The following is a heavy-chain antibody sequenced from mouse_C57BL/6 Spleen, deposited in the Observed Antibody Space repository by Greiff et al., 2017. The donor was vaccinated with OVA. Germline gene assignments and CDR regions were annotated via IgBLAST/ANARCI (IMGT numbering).Heavy chain of an antibody. CDR2: IYPGDGDT. J-gene: IGHJ4*01. CDR1: GYAFSSSW. D-gene: IGHD1-1*01. CDR3: ARDSSHAMDY. V-gene: IGHV1-82*01. Sequence: VQLQQSGPELVKPGASVKISCKASGYAFSSSWMNWVKQRPGKGLEWIGRIYPGDGDTNYNGKFKGQATLTADKSSSTAYMQLSSLTSEDSAVYFCARDSSHAMDYWGQGTSVTVSS.